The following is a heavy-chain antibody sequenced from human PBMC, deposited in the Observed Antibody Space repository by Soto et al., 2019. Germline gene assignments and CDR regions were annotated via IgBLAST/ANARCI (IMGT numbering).Heavy chain of an antibody. J-gene: IGHJ4*02. CDR3: ARPGPTTHMVNYFDY. Sequence: GGSLRLSCADSGFTFSDYYMSWIRQAPGKGLEWVSYISSSGSTIYYADSVKGRFTISRDNAKNSLYLQMNSLRAEDTAVYYCARPGPTTHMVNYFDYWGQGTLVTVSS. CDR2: ISSSGSTI. D-gene: IGHD1-1*01. CDR1: GFTFSDYY. V-gene: IGHV3-11*01.